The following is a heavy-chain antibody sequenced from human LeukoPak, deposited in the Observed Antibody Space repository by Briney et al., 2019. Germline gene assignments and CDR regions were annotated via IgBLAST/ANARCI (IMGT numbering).Heavy chain of an antibody. CDR2: ISPYNGNT. V-gene: IGHV1-18*01. D-gene: IGHD2-21*02. Sequence: ASVKVSCKASGYTFTSYGISWVRQAPGQGLEWMGWISPYNGNTYYAQKFHGRVTLTTDTSTSTAFMELRSPRSDDTAVYYCARLVTASNWFDPWGQGTLVTVSS. CDR3: ARLVTASNWFDP. J-gene: IGHJ5*02. CDR1: GYTFTSYG.